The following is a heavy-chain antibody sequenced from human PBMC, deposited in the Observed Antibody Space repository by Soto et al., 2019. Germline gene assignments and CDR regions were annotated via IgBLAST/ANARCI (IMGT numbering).Heavy chain of an antibody. V-gene: IGHV1-18*01. CDR3: ARDRGYNWNYGWFDP. Sequence: QVQLVQSGAEVKKPGASVKVSCKASGYTFTSYGISWVRQAPGQGLEWMGRISAYNGNTNYAQKLQGRVTMTTDTSTSTAYMELRSLRSDDAAVYYCARDRGYNWNYGWFDPWGQGTLVTVSS. D-gene: IGHD1-7*01. CDR2: ISAYNGNT. J-gene: IGHJ5*02. CDR1: GYTFTSYG.